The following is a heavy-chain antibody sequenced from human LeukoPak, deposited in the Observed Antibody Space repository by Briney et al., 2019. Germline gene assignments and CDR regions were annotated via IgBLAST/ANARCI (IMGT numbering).Heavy chain of an antibody. D-gene: IGHD5-18*01. CDR2: INAGNGNT. CDR3: ARTTAMVTIFEY. CDR1: GYTFTTYA. V-gene: IGHV1-3*01. J-gene: IGHJ4*02. Sequence: ASVKVSCKASGYTFTTYAMHWVRQAPGQRLEWMGWINAGNGNTKYSQKFQGRVTITRDTSASTAYMELSSLRSEDTAVYYCARTTAMVTIFEYWGQGTLVTVSS.